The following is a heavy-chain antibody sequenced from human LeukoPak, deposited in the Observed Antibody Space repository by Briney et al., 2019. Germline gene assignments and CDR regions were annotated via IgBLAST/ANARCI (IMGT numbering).Heavy chain of an antibody. J-gene: IGHJ4*02. CDR2: INSRCITI. Sequence: GVSLRLSCAASGFTLSSYEINWVRQAPGKGLEWVSYINSRCITIYYADSVKGRFTISRDNAKNSLYLQMNSLRAEDEAVYFCTRDLSFRGYGADSDGYWGQGKLVLVSS. CDR3: TRDLSFRGYGADSDGY. V-gene: IGHV3-48*03. CDR1: GFTLSSYE. D-gene: IGHD3-22*01.